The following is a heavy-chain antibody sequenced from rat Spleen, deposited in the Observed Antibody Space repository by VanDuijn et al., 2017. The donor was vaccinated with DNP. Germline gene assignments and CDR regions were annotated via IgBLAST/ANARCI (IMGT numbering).Heavy chain of an antibody. CDR1: GFTFSNYD. Sequence: EVQLVESGGDLVQPGRSLKLSCAGSGFTFSNYDMAWVRQAPTKGLEWVASISTSGGSTYYRDSVKGRITVSRDNAKSTLHLQMNNLRSEDTATYYCARDAGGPFDYWGQGVMVTVSS. D-gene: IGHD1-11*01. J-gene: IGHJ2*01. CDR3: ARDAGGPFDY. V-gene: IGHV5-25*01. CDR2: ISTSGGST.